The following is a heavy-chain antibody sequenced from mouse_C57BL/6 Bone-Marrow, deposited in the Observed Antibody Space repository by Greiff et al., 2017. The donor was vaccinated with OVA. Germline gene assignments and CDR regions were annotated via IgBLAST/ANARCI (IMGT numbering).Heavy chain of an antibody. CDR1: GFSFNTYA. Sequence: EAGGGLVQPKGSLKLSCAASGFSFNTYAMNWVRQAPGKGLEWVARIRSKSNNYATYYADSVKDRCTISRDDSESMLYLQMNNLKTEDTAMYYCVRHIYYGMDYWGQGTSVTVSS. J-gene: IGHJ4*01. CDR3: VRHIYYGMDY. CDR2: IRSKSNNYAT. V-gene: IGHV10-1*01.